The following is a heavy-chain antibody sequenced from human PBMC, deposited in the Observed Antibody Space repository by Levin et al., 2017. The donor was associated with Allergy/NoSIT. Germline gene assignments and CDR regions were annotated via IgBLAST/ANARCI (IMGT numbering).Heavy chain of an antibody. D-gene: IGHD2-15*01. V-gene: IGHV3-30-3*01. CDR2: ISSDGSNK. Sequence: GESLKISCAASGFTFSFYAMHWVRQAPGKGLEWVAVISSDGSNKYYADSVKGRFTISRDNSKNTLYLQMYSLRAEDTALYYCARDDQYCSGGSCYPNYYVYYMDVWGKGTTVTVSS. CDR3: ARDDQYCSGGSCYPNYYVYYMDV. J-gene: IGHJ6*03. CDR1: GFTFSFYA.